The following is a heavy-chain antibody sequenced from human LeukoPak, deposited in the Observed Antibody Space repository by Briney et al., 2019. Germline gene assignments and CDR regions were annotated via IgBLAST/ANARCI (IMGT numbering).Heavy chain of an antibody. CDR1: GFTFHNYA. Sequence: GGSLRLSCAASGFTFHNYAMHWVRQAPGKGLEWVSLIKGNGDTTYNADSVKGRFTISRDNSKNSLYLQINSLRTKDTALYYCAKDIGSGWSFDYWGQGTLVTVSS. CDR2: IKGNGDTT. J-gene: IGHJ4*02. V-gene: IGHV3-43*02. D-gene: IGHD6-19*01. CDR3: AKDIGSGWSFDY.